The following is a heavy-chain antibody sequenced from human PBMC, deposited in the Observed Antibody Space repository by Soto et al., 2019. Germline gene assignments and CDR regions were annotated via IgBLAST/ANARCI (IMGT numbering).Heavy chain of an antibody. V-gene: IGHV4-31*03. D-gene: IGHD2-2*01. J-gene: IGHJ4*02. CDR3: ARGVSPCCVVDY. Sequence: QVHLQESGPGLVKPSQTLPLTCTVSGDSISSGGYYWTWIRQHPEKGLEWIGYIYDSGSTYYNPSLKSRMTISQDTSKNQFSLELTSVTAADSAVYYCARGVSPCCVVDYWGQGTLVTVSS. CDR2: IYDSGST. CDR1: GDSISSGGYY.